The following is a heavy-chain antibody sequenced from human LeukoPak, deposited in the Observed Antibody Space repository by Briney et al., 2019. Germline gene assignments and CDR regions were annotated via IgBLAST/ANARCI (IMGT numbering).Heavy chain of an antibody. CDR3: AKDQSDLGVYFDY. CDR2: ISYDGSNK. V-gene: IGHV3-30*18. J-gene: IGHJ4*02. D-gene: IGHD3-16*01. CDR1: GFTFSSYG. Sequence: GGSLRLSCAASGFTFSSYGMHWVRQAPGKGLEWVAVISYDGSNKYYADSVKRRLTISRDNSKNTLYLQMNSLRAEDTAVYYCAKDQSDLGVYFDYWGQGTLVTVYS.